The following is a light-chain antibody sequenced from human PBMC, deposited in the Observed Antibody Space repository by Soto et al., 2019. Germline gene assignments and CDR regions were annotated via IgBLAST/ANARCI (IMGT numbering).Light chain of an antibody. CDR1: TSDVGGYNL. CDR2: EGT. J-gene: IGLJ1*01. Sequence: YVLTQPASVSGSPGQSITISCSGTTSDVGGYNLVSWYQQHTAKAPKLLIYEGTQRPSGVSSRFSGSKSGNTASLTISGLQAEDEADYYCCSYASSSSYVFGTGTKVTV. V-gene: IGLV2-23*01. CDR3: CSYASSSSYV.